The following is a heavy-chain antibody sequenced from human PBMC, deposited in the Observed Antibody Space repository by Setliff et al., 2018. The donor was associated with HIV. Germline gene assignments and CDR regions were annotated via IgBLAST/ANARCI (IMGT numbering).Heavy chain of an antibody. Sequence: ASVKVYCKTSGYIFSAYYVHWLRRAPGQGLEWMGWINYNNGDTKYAEKFQGRVTMTRDTSISTLYMDLNRLTSDDTAVYYCALANIVSTARWNHWGRGTLVTVS. V-gene: IGHV1-2*02. J-gene: IGHJ4*02. D-gene: IGHD1-1*01. CDR2: INYNNGDT. CDR1: GYIFSAYY. CDR3: ALANIVSTARWNH.